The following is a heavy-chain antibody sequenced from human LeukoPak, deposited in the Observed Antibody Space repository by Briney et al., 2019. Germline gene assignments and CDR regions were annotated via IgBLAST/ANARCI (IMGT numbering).Heavy chain of an antibody. D-gene: IGHD1-26*01. CDR3: ARDGGVLGATIPFAY. V-gene: IGHV1-18*01. CDR2: ISAYTGIT. CDR1: GYTFSNYG. J-gene: IGHJ4*02. Sequence: GSVKVSCKASGYTFSNYGIAWVRQTPGQGLEWMGWISAYTGITNYSQRLQGRVTMTTDTSTTTGYMELRSLTFDDTAVYYCARDGGVLGATIPFAYWGQGTLVTVSS.